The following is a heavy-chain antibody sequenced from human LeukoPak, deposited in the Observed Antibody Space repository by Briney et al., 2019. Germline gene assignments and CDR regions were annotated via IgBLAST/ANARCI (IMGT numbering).Heavy chain of an antibody. D-gene: IGHD3-22*01. V-gene: IGHV3-23*01. CDR2: ITGSGGDT. Sequence: GGSLRLSCAASGFTFSSYAMNWARQAPGKGLEWVSTITGSGGDTYYADSVKGRFTISRDNSKNTLYLQMNSLRAEETAIYYCAKDPYVGGGYHFDSWGQGTLVTVS. CDR3: AKDPYVGGGYHFDS. CDR1: GFTFSSYA. J-gene: IGHJ4*02.